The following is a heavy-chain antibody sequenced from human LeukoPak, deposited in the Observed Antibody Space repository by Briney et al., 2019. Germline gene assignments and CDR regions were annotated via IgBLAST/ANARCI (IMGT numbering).Heavy chain of an antibody. D-gene: IGHD6-19*01. CDR3: AREGQWLVPWAAFDI. J-gene: IGHJ3*02. V-gene: IGHV4-34*01. CDR1: AASFSGYY. Sequence: SQTLSLTCAVYAASFSGYYCSWIRHPPGKGMEWNGAINHSGSTNYNPSLKSRVTISVDTSKNQFSLKLSSVTAADTAVYYCAREGQWLVPWAAFDIWGQGTMVTVSS. CDR2: INHSGST.